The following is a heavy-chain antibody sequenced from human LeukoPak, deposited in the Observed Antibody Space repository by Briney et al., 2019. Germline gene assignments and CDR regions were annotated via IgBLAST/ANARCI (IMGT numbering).Heavy chain of an antibody. J-gene: IGHJ4*02. V-gene: IGHV3-21*01. Sequence: GGSLRLSCAASGFTFSSYSMNWVRQAPGKGLEWVSSISSSSSYIYYADSVKGRFTIFRDSAKNSLYLQMNSLRAEDTAVYFCARDLTQLALFDYWGQGTLVTVSS. CDR2: ISSSSSYI. CDR3: ARDLTQLALFDY. CDR1: GFTFSSYS. D-gene: IGHD6-13*01.